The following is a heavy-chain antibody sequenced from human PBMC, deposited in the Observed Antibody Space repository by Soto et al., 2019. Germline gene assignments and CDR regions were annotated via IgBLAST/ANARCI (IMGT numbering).Heavy chain of an antibody. CDR1: GFTFSSYA. J-gene: IGHJ4*02. Sequence: EVQLLESGGGLVQPGGSLRLSCAASGFTFSSYAMSWVRQAPGKGLEWVSAISGSGGSTYYADSVKGRFTISRDNSKNTLYLQMNSLRAEDTAVYYCAKHTPQIKECSSTSCYSDYWGQGTLVTVSS. V-gene: IGHV3-23*01. CDR3: AKHTPQIKECSSTSCYSDY. D-gene: IGHD2-2*01. CDR2: ISGSGGST.